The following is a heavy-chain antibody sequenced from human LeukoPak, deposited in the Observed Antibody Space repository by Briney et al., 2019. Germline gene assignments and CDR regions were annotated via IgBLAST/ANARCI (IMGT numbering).Heavy chain of an antibody. J-gene: IGHJ6*02. CDR3: ARDESVVVAGSNGMDV. Sequence: SKTLSLTCTVSGGSISSYYWSWIRQPAGKGLEWIGRIYTSGSTNYNPSLKSRVTMSVDTSKNQFSLKLSSVTAADTAVYYCARDESVVVAGSNGMDVWGQGTTVTVSS. CDR1: GGSISSYY. CDR2: IYTSGST. D-gene: IGHD2-15*01. V-gene: IGHV4-4*07.